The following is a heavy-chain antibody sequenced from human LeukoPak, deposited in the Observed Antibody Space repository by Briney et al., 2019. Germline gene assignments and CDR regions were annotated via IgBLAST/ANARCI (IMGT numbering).Heavy chain of an antibody. Sequence: PSETLSLTCTVSGGSISSYYWSWIRQPPGKGLEWIGYIYYSGSTNYNPSLKSRVTISVDTSKNQFSLKLSSVTAADTAVYYCVRHAATRHNYGMDVWGQGTTVIVSS. CDR2: IYYSGST. D-gene: IGHD6-13*01. V-gene: IGHV4-59*08. CDR1: GGSISSYY. CDR3: VRHAATRHNYGMDV. J-gene: IGHJ6*02.